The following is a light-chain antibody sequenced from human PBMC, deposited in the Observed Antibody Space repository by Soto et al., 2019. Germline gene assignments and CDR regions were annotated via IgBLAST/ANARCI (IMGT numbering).Light chain of an antibody. V-gene: IGKV3-11*01. CDR3: QQRTNGPPLN. CDR1: QSVSSY. J-gene: IGKJ4*01. CDR2: DAS. Sequence: PAIVSSSERVLAALSSRASQSVSSYLAWYQQKPGQAPRLLIYDASNRATGIQARFSGSGSGTDFTLTISSLEPEDFAIYYCQQRTNGPPLNFGGGTNVEIK.